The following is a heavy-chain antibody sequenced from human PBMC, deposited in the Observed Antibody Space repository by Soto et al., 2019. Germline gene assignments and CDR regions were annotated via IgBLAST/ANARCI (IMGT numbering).Heavy chain of an antibody. J-gene: IGHJ5*02. D-gene: IGHD2-15*01. CDR3: ARARDIVVVVAASPWFDP. Sequence: SETLSLTCAVYGGSFSGYYWSWIRQPPGKGLEWIGEINHSGSTNYNPSLKSRVTISVDTSKNQFSLKLSSVTAADTAVYYCARARDIVVVVAASPWFDPWGQGTLVTVSS. CDR1: GGSFSGYY. V-gene: IGHV4-34*01. CDR2: INHSGST.